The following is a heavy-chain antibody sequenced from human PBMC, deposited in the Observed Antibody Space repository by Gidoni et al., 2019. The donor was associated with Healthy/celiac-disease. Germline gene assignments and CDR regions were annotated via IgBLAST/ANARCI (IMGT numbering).Heavy chain of an antibody. V-gene: IGHV3-21*01. D-gene: IGHD3-9*01. CDR3: ARDEGSYYDILTGRNWFDP. J-gene: IGHJ5*02. Sequence: EVQLVESVGGLVKPGGSLRLSCAASGLTFSSQSMYWFRQAPGKGLELVSSISSSSSFISYAVSVQGRFTISRDNAKNSLYLQMNSLRAEDTAVYYCARDEGSYYDILTGRNWFDPWGQGTLVTVSS. CDR2: ISSSSSFI. CDR1: GLTFSSQS.